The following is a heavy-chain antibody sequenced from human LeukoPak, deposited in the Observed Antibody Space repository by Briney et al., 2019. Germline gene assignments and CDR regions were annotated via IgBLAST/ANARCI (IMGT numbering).Heavy chain of an antibody. CDR1: GYTFTVYY. CDR2: INPNSGGT. CDR3: VRVFCSSTSCPEGKNYMDV. Sequence: ASVRVSFTASGYTFTVYYMHWVRQAPGQGREWMGWINPNSGGTNYAQKFQGRVTMTRDTSISTAYMELSRLRSDDTAVYYCVRVFCSSTSCPEGKNYMDVWGKGTTVTVSS. D-gene: IGHD2-2*01. J-gene: IGHJ6*03. V-gene: IGHV1-2*02.